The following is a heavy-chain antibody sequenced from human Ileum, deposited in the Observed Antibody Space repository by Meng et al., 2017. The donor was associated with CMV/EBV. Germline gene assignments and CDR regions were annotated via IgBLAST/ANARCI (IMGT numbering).Heavy chain of an antibody. CDR1: GFNVNSVW. D-gene: IGHD5/OR15-5a*01. Sequence: SGFNVNSVWMTWVRQAPGKGLEWVGRIKSKADGGTADYAAPVQGRFTISSDDSKNTLYLQMSSLKTEDTAVYYCATGGPQSKSVLYSWGQGTLVTVSS. CDR2: IKSKADGGTA. V-gene: IGHV3-15*07. J-gene: IGHJ4*02. CDR3: ATGGPQSKSVLYS.